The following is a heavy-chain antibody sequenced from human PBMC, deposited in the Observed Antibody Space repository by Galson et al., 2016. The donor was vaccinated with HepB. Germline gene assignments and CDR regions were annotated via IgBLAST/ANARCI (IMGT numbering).Heavy chain of an antibody. CDR3: AKGIPAALHNLGYYYYMDV. CDR2: VSGSGGST. V-gene: IGHV3-23*01. Sequence: SLRLSCAASRFTFSNYAMTWVRQAPGKGLEWVSAVSGSGGSTYYADSVKGRFTISRDNSKNTLYLQMNSLRAEDTAVYYCAKGIPAALHNLGYYYYMDVWGKGTTVTVSS. CDR1: RFTFSNYA. J-gene: IGHJ6*03. D-gene: IGHD2-2*01.